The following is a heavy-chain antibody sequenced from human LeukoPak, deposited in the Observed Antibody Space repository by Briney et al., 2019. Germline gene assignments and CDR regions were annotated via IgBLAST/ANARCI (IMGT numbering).Heavy chain of an antibody. J-gene: IGHJ4*02. D-gene: IGHD3-10*01. CDR1: GYTFTGYC. CDR3: ARYGSGSYTFAY. CDR2: INPNSGGT. V-gene: IGHV1-2*02. Sequence: ASVKVSCKASGYTFTGYCMHWVRQAPGQGLEWMGWINPNSGGTNYAQKFQGRVTMTRDTSISTAYMELSRLRSDDTAVYYCARYGSGSYTFAYWGQGTLVTVSS.